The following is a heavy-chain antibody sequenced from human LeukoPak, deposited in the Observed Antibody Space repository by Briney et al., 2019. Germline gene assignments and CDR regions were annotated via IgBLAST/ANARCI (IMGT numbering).Heavy chain of an antibody. CDR3: AKEKRYSSSWYCFDY. D-gene: IGHD6-6*01. CDR1: SGSISHYY. J-gene: IGHJ4*02. CDR2: IYYSGST. Sequence: PSETLSLTCTVSSGSISHYYWSWIRQPPGMGLEWIGYIYYSGSTTYNPSLKSRVTMSVDTSRNQLSLRLRSVTAADTAVYYCAKEKRYSSSWYCFDYWGQGTLVTVSS. V-gene: IGHV4-59*01.